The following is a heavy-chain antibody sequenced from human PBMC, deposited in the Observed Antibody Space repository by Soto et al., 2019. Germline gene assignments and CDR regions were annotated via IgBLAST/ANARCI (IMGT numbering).Heavy chain of an antibody. J-gene: IGHJ3*02. V-gene: IGHV4-34*01. CDR1: GGSFSGYY. Sequence: QVQLQQWGAGLLKPSETLSLTCAVYGGSFSGYYWSWIRQPPGKGLEWIGEINHSGSTNYNPSLKSRVTISVDTSKNQFSLKLSSVTAADTAVYYCARLPYDILTGYSLIAFDIWGQGTMVTVSS. D-gene: IGHD3-9*01. CDR3: ARLPYDILTGYSLIAFDI. CDR2: INHSGST.